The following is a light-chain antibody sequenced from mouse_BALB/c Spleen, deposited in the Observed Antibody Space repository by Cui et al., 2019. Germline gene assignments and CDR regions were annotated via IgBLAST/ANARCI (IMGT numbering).Light chain of an antibody. CDR1: QNVGTA. CDR2: SAS. Sequence: IVMTQSQRFMSTSVGDRVSITCKASQNVGTAVAWYQQKPGQSPKRPIYSASNRYTGVPDRFTGSGSGTDFTLTISKMQSEDLADDFCQTYCSYPLTFGGETKLEIK. V-gene: IGKV6-13*01. CDR3: QTYCSYPLT. J-gene: IGKJ2*01.